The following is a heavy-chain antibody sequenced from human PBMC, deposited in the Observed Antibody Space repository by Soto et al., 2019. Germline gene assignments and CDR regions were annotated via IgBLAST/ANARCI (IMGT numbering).Heavy chain of an antibody. D-gene: IGHD5-12*01. Sequence: ASVKVCCKDSGYTFTSYGSRRVRQAHGQGLEWMGWISAYNGNTNYAQKLQGRVTMTTDTSTSTAYMELRSLRSDDTAVYYCARDGYSGYEWTIDYWGQGTLVTVSS. CDR1: GYTFTSYG. J-gene: IGHJ4*02. CDR2: ISAYNGNT. CDR3: ARDGYSGYEWTIDY. V-gene: IGHV1-18*01.